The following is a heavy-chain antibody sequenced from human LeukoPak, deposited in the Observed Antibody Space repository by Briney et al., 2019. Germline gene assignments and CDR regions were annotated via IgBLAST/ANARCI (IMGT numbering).Heavy chain of an antibody. CDR3: ARAGRGSSSGRDAFDI. V-gene: IGHV4-30-4*01. CDR1: GGSISSGDYY. Sequence: SETLSLTCTVSGGSISSGDYYWSWIRQPPGKGLEWIGYIYYSGSTYYNPSLKSRVTISVDTSKNQFSLKLSSVTAADTAVYYCARAGRGSSSGRDAFDIWGQGTMVTVSS. J-gene: IGHJ3*02. CDR2: IYYSGST. D-gene: IGHD6-6*01.